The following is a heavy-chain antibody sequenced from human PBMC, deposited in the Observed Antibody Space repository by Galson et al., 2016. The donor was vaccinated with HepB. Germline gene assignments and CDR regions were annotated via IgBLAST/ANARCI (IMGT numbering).Heavy chain of an antibody. Sequence: QSGAEVKKPGESLKISCQGSGYKFTSYWIGWVRQVPGKGLEWMGTIYPGDSDTRYSPSFQGQVTISADNSTSTAYLQWSSLTASATAMYYCARHRISGYRGHDSESDYWGQGSLVIVSS. V-gene: IGHV5-51*01. CDR3: ARHRISGYRGHDSESDY. D-gene: IGHD5-12*01. CDR2: IYPGDSDT. CDR1: GYKFTSYW. J-gene: IGHJ4*02.